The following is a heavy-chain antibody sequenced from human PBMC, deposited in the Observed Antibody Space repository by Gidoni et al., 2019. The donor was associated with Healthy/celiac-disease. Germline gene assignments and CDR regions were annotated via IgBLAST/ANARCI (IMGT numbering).Heavy chain of an antibody. J-gene: IGHJ4*02. Sequence: QVQLQQWGAGLLKPSETLSLTCAVYGGSFSGYYWSWIRQPPGKGLEWIGEINHSGSTNYNPSLKSRVTISVDTSKNQFSLKLSSVTAADTAVYYCARGLSRLRREYYFDYWGQGTLVTVSS. CDR2: INHSGST. D-gene: IGHD5-12*01. CDR1: GGSFSGYY. CDR3: ARGLSRLRREYYFDY. V-gene: IGHV4-34*01.